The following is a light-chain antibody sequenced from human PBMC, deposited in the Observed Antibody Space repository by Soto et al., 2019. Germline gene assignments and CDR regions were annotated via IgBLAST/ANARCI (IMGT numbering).Light chain of an antibody. Sequence: QSVLTQPASVSGSPGQSITISCPGTTSDVGDYDYVSWYQQHPGKAPKLMIFEVSNRPSGVSNRFSGSKSGNTASLTISGLQAEDESDYYCSSYTSSSTLVFGGGTQLTVL. CDR3: SSYTSSSTLV. V-gene: IGLV2-14*01. J-gene: IGLJ2*01. CDR2: EVS. CDR1: TSDVGDYDY.